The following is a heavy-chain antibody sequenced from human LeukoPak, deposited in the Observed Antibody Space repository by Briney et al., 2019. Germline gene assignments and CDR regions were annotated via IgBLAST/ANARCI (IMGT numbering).Heavy chain of an antibody. CDR2: ISAYNGNT. D-gene: IGHD5-12*01. J-gene: IGHJ4*02. CDR1: GYPFDNFG. Sequence: ASVKVSCKASGYPFDNFGLTWVRQAPGQGLEWMGWISAYNGNTNYAQKLQGRVTMTTDTSTSTAYMELRSLRPDDTAVYYCARAVATDYWGQGTLVTVSS. V-gene: IGHV1-18*01. CDR3: ARAVATDY.